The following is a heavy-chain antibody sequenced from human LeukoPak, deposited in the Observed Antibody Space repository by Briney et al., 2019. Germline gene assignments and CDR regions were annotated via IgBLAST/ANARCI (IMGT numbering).Heavy chain of an antibody. CDR2: IRYDGTDK. CDR3: AKAHYDFWSGYPTLYFDS. Sequence: GGSLRLSCAASGFSFSSYGMHWVRQAPGKGLEWVAFIRYDGTDKYQADSVKGRFTISRDNSKNTLYLLMDSLRAEDTAVYYCAKAHYDFWSGYPTLYFDSWGQGTLVTASS. D-gene: IGHD3-3*01. V-gene: IGHV3-30*02. J-gene: IGHJ4*02. CDR1: GFSFSSYG.